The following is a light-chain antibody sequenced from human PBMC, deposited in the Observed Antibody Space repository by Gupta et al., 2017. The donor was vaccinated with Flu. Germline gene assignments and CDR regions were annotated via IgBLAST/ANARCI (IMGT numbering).Light chain of an antibody. CDR2: QDK. Sequence: SPGRTATISCSGPKLGEKFVCWYQQKTGQSPVLVIFQDKKRAAGIPERFSGSNSGNTATLTISGTLAMDEDDYYCQAWDSSTVIFGGGTKLTVL. V-gene: IGLV3-1*01. CDR1: KLGEKF. CDR3: QAWDSSTVI. J-gene: IGLJ2*01.